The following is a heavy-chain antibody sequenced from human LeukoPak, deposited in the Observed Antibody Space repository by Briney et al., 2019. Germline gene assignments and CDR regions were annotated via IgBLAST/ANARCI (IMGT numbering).Heavy chain of an antibody. CDR1: GYTLTELS. CDR2: FDPEDGET. D-gene: IGHD6-13*01. V-gene: IGHV1-24*01. CDR3: ATDSSSWPPYFDY. J-gene: IGHJ4*02. Sequence: ASVKASCKVSGYTLTELSMHWVRQAPGKGLEWMGGFDPEDGETIYAQKFQGRVTMTEDTSTDTAYMELSSLRSEDTAVYYCATDSSSWPPYFDYWGQGTLVTVSS.